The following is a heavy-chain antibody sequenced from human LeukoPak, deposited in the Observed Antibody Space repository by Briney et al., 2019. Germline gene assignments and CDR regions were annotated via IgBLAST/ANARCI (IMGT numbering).Heavy chain of an antibody. J-gene: IGHJ4*02. V-gene: IGHV3-23*01. Sequence: GGSLRLSCAASGFTFSSYAMHWVRQAPGKGLEWVSAISGSGGSTYYAASVKGRFTISRDNSKNTLYLQMNSLRAEDTAVYYCAKDRYYYDSSALQYYFDYWGQGTLVTVSS. CDR1: GFTFSSYA. D-gene: IGHD3-22*01. CDR2: ISGSGGST. CDR3: AKDRYYYDSSALQYYFDY.